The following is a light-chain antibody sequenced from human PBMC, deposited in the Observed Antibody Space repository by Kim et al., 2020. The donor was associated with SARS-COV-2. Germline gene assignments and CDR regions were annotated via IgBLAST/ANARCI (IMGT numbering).Light chain of an antibody. J-gene: IGKJ1*01. CDR3: QQYGSSHWT. Sequence: SPGERATLSCRASQSVTSSYLAWYQQKPGHAPRLLIYGASSRATRIPDRFSGSGSGTDFSLTISRLEPEDFAVYYCQQYGSSHWTFGQGTKVDIK. CDR1: QSVTSSY. V-gene: IGKV3-20*01. CDR2: GAS.